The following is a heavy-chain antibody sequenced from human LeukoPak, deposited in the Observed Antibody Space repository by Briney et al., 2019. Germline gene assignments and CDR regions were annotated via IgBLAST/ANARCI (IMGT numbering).Heavy chain of an antibody. Sequence: GGSLRLSCTVSGFTVSSNSMSWVRQAPGKGLEWVSFIYSDNTHYSDSVKGRFTISRDNSKNTLYLQMNSLRAEDTAVYYCARRAGAYAHPYDYWGQGTLVTVSS. CDR2: IYSDNT. V-gene: IGHV3-53*01. J-gene: IGHJ4*02. CDR3: ARRAGAYAHPYDY. CDR1: GFTVSSNS. D-gene: IGHD3-16*01.